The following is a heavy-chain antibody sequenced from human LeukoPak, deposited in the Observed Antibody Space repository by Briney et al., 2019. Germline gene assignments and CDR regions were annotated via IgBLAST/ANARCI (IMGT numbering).Heavy chain of an antibody. CDR1: GYTFTGYY. J-gene: IGHJ4*02. Sequence: ASVKVSCKASGYTFTGYYMHWVRQAPGQGLEWMGWINPNSGGTNYAQKFQGWVTMTRDTSISTAYMELSRLRSDDTAVYYCARGDSSGWYPYFDYWGQGTLVTVSS. D-gene: IGHD6-19*01. CDR3: ARGDSSGWYPYFDY. CDR2: INPNSGGT. V-gene: IGHV1-2*04.